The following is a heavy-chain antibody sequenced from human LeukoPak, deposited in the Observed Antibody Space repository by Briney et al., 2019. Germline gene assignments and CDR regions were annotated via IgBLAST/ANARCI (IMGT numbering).Heavy chain of an antibody. J-gene: IGHJ6*02. CDR3: AKSLDYYYYYGMDV. CDR1: GFTFSSYA. CDR2: ISGSGGST. V-gene: IGHV3-23*01. Sequence: GGSLRLSCAASGFTFSSYAMSWVRQAPGKGLEWVSAISGSGGSTYYADSVKGRFTTSRDNSKNTLYLQMNSLRAEDTAVYYCAKSLDYYYYYGMDVWGQGTTVTVS.